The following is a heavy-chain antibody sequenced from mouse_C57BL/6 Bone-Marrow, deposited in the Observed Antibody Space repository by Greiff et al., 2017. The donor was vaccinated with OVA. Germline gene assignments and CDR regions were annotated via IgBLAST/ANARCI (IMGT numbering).Heavy chain of an antibody. J-gene: IGHJ1*03. D-gene: IGHD6-1*01. CDR1: GFSLTSYG. Sequence: VQLVESGPGLVQPSQSLSITCTVSGFSLTSYGVHWVRQSPGKGLEWLGVIWRGGSTDYNAAFISRLSISKDNSKSQAFFKMNSLQADDTAIDYCARMGGARYFDVWGTGTTVTVSS. CDR3: ARMGGARYFDV. V-gene: IGHV2-2*01. CDR2: IWRGGST.